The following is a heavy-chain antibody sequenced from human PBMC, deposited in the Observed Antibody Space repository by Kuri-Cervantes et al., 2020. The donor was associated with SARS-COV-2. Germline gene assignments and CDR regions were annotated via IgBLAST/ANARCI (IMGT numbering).Heavy chain of an antibody. D-gene: IGHD4-23*01. V-gene: IGHV3-11*04. CDR3: APPVGGNSVPST. Sequence: LSLTCAASGFTVSSNYMSWVRQAPGKGLEWVSYISSSGSTIYYADSVKGRFTISRDNAKNSLYLQMNSLRAEDTAVYYCAPPVGGNSVPSTWGQGTLVTVSS. J-gene: IGHJ5*02. CDR1: GFTVSSNY. CDR2: ISSSGSTI.